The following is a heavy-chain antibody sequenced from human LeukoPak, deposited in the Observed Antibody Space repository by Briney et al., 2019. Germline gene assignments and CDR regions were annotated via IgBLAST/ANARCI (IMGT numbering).Heavy chain of an antibody. CDR2: IKQDGSEK. CDR1: GFTFSSYW. V-gene: IGHV3-7*01. CDR3: ARGGRDIVVVPAVAIDY. Sequence: GGSLRLSCAASGFTFSSYWMSWVRQAPGKGLEWVANIKQDGSEKYYVDSVEGRFTISRDNAKNSLYLQMNSLRAEDTAMYYCARGGRDIVVVPAVAIDYWGQGTLVTVSS. J-gene: IGHJ4*02. D-gene: IGHD2-2*01.